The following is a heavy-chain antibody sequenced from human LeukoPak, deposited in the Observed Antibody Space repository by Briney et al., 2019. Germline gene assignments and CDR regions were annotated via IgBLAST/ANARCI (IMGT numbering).Heavy chain of an antibody. CDR2: IKGLAAGGAT. CDR1: GLTFRDAW. Sequence: PGGSLRLSCAVSGLTFRDAWMSWVRQAPGKGLEWVGRIKGLAAGGATDYAAPLKGRFTISRVDSKNTVTLQMSSLKTEDTAVYYCTHDPSGYYSLHSWGQGTLVTVSS. J-gene: IGHJ4*02. V-gene: IGHV3-15*01. D-gene: IGHD3-22*01. CDR3: THDPSGYYSLHS.